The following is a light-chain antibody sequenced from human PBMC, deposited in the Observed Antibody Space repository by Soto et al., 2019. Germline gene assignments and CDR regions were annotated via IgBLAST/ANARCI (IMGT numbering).Light chain of an antibody. Sequence: DIQMTQSPSTLSASVGDRVTITCRASQSISSWLAWYQQKPGKAPKLLIYKASSLETGVPSRFSSGGSGTEFTLTISSLQPDDFATYYCQQYNSYSRTFGQGTKVEAK. J-gene: IGKJ1*01. V-gene: IGKV1-5*03. CDR3: QQYNSYSRT. CDR1: QSISSW. CDR2: KAS.